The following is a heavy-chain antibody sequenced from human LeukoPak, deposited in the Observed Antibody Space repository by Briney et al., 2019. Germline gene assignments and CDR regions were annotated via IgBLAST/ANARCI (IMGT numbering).Heavy chain of an antibody. V-gene: IGHV4-59*01. D-gene: IGHD5-12*01. CDR3: ARGDSGYDWVDY. CDR1: GGSISSYY. Sequence: PSETLFLTCTVSGGSISSYYWSWIRQPPGKGLQWIGYIYYSGSTNYNPSLKSRVTISVDTSKNQFSLKLSSVTAADTAVHYCARGDSGYDWVDYWGQGTLVTVSS. J-gene: IGHJ4*02. CDR2: IYYSGST.